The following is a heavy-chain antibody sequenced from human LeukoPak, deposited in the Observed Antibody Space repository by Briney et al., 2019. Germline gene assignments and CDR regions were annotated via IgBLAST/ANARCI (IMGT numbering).Heavy chain of an antibody. V-gene: IGHV1-2*06. D-gene: IGHD3-10*01. J-gene: IGHJ4*02. CDR3: ARQTMVRGVITPFDY. CDR1: GYTFTGYY. Sequence: ASVKVSCKASGYTFTGYYMHWVRQATGQGLEWMGRINPNSGGTNYAQKFQGRVTMTRDTSISTAYMELSRLRSDDTAVYYCARQTMVRGVITPFDYWGQGTLVTVSS. CDR2: INPNSGGT.